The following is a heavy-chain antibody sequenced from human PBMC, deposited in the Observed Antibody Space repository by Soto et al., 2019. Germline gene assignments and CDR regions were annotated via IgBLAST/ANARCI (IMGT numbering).Heavy chain of an antibody. Sequence: QVQLQQWGAGLLKPSETLSLTCAVYGGSFSGYYWSWIRQPPGKGLEWIGEINNSGSTNYNPPLKRRHTISVDASKNQFSLKLSSVTAADTAVYYCARPIVVGPAAIAIYPVSGAFDIWGQGTMVTVSS. CDR3: ARPIVVGPAAIAIYPVSGAFDI. V-gene: IGHV4-34*01. CDR1: GGSFSGYY. J-gene: IGHJ3*02. CDR2: INNSGST. D-gene: IGHD2-2*01.